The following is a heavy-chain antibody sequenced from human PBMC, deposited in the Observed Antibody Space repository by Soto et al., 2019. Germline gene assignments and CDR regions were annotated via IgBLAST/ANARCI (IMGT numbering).Heavy chain of an antibody. CDR2: FDPEDGET. Sequence: ASVKISCKISGYTLTELSMNWVRQAPGKGLEWMGGFDPEDGETIYAQKFQGRVTMTEDTSTDTAYMELSSLRSEDTAVYYCATTITGTTDYSYGMDVWAQGTTVTVSS. J-gene: IGHJ6*02. CDR3: ATTITGTTDYSYGMDV. V-gene: IGHV1-24*01. CDR1: GYTLTELS. D-gene: IGHD1-7*01.